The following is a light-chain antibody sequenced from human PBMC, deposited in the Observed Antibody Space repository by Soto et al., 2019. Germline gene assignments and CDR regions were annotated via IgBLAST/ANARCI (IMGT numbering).Light chain of an antibody. J-gene: IGKJ1*01. CDR1: QSIRSY. V-gene: IGKV1-39*01. Sequence: DIQLTQAPSSLSASVGDRVTITWRASQSIRSYLNWYQQKPGKAPKLLIYDASSLQGGVPSRFSGSGSATDFTLTISSLQPEDFATYYCQQSYSNPRTFGQGTKVDIK. CDR3: QQSYSNPRT. CDR2: DAS.